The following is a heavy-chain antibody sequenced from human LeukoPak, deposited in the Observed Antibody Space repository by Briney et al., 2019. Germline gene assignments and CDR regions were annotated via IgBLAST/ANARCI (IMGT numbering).Heavy chain of an antibody. Sequence: GGSLRLSCVASGFIFRNYWMSWVRQAPGKGLDWVANINQDGTEKYYAHSVRGRFTISRDNSKNTLYVQMNSLRDEDTAVYYCAKDQRWESPHYLDSWGQGTLVTVSS. J-gene: IGHJ4*02. D-gene: IGHD1-26*01. CDR2: INQDGTEK. CDR3: AKDQRWESPHYLDS. CDR1: GFIFRNYW. V-gene: IGHV3-7*03.